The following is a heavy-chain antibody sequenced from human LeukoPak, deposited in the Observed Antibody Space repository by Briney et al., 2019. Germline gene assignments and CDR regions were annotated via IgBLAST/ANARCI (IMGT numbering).Heavy chain of an antibody. J-gene: IGHJ4*02. Sequence: NPSETLSLTCTVSGGSISSYYWSWIRQPPGKGLEWIGYIYYSGSTNYNPSLKSRVTISVDTSKNQFSLKLSSVTAADTAVYYCARLRDGYADYWGQGTLVTVSS. V-gene: IGHV4-59*08. CDR3: ARLRDGYADY. CDR2: IYYSGST. CDR1: GGSISSYY. D-gene: IGHD5-24*01.